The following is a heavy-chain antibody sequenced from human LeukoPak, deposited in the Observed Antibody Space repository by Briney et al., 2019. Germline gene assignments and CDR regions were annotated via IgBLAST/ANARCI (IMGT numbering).Heavy chain of an antibody. J-gene: IGHJ6*02. D-gene: IGHD2-2*01. V-gene: IGHV3-15*01. CDR2: IRDKPDGGTT. CDR3: TTDNAPGMDV. CDR1: GFTFSNAW. Sequence: GRSLTLSCAASGFTFSNAWMGWDSQAPGKGLEWVGLIRDKPDGGTTDYAAAVKGRFTISRDDSKSMLYLQMNSLKTEDTAVYYCTTDNAPGMDVWGQGTTVTVSS.